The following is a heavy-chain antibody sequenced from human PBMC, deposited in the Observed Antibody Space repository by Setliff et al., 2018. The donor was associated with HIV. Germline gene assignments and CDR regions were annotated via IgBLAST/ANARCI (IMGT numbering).Heavy chain of an antibody. CDR1: GGSFSGFY. D-gene: IGHD3-16*02. Sequence: SETLSLTCAVYGGSFSGFYWNWIRQAPGKGLEWIGEINHRGSTNYNPSLKSRVTISVETSKSQFSLKLSSVTAADTALYYCARGSDYIWGNYRFPFDYWGQGTLVTVSS. J-gene: IGHJ4*02. CDR3: ARGSDYIWGNYRFPFDY. V-gene: IGHV4-34*01. CDR2: INHRGST.